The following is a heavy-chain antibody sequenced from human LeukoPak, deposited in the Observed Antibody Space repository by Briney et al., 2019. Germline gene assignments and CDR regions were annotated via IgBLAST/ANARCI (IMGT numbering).Heavy chain of an antibody. J-gene: IGHJ1*01. CDR2: IYYSGST. CDR1: GGSISSGDYY. CDR3: ARTWAFSSGYPIEYFQH. V-gene: IGHV4-30-4*08. D-gene: IGHD3-22*01. Sequence: PSQTLSPTCTVSGGSISSGDYYWSWIRQPPGKGLEWIGYIYYSGSTYYNPSLKSRVTISVDTSKNQFSLKLSSVTAADTAVYYCARTWAFSSGYPIEYFQHWRQGTLVAVSS.